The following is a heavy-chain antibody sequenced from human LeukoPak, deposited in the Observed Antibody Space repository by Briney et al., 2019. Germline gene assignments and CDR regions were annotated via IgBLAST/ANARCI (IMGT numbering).Heavy chain of an antibody. CDR1: GYTFTSCG. D-gene: IGHD3-10*01. Sequence: ASVTVSFKTSGYTFTSCGISWVRQAPGQGLEWMGWISAYNGNTNYAQKFQGRVTVTTETSTSTAYMELRSLRFDVTAVYYCARLNFGSEYNRGQGTLVTVSA. J-gene: IGHJ4*02. CDR2: ISAYNGNT. CDR3: ARLNFGSEYN. V-gene: IGHV1-18*01.